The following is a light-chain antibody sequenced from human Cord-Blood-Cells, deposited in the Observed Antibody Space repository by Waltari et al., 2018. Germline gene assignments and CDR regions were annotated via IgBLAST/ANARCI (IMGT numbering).Light chain of an antibody. CDR1: QSVSSSY. CDR2: GAS. J-gene: IGKJ1*01. CDR3: QQYGSSPGT. Sequence: EIVLTQSPGTLSLSPGDRATLSCRARQSVSSSYLAWYQQKPGQAPRLLIYGASSRATGIPDRFSGSGSGTDFTLTISRLEPEDFAVYYCQQYGSSPGTFGQGTKVEIK. V-gene: IGKV3-20*01.